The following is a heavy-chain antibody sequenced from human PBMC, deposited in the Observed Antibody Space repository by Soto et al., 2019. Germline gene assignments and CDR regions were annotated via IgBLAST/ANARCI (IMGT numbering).Heavy chain of an antibody. J-gene: IGHJ5*02. CDR3: AGERLILRWFDP. D-gene: IGHD3-22*01. CDR1: GFTFSSYW. Sequence: PGGSLRLSCAASGFTFSSYWMHWVRQAPGKGLVWVSRINSDGSSTSYADSVKGRFTISRDNAKNTLYLQMNSLRAEDTAVYYCAGERLILRWFDPWGQGTLVTVSS. V-gene: IGHV3-74*01. CDR2: INSDGSST.